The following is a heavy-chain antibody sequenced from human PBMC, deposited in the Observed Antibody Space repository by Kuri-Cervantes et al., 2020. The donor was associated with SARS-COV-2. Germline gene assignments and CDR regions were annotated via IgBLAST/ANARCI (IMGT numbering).Heavy chain of an antibody. D-gene: IGHD2-15*01. CDR2: ISSSSSYI. J-gene: IGHJ6*02. CDR3: ARGGYCSGGSCYSVYYYYYYGTDV. V-gene: IGHV3-21*01. Sequence: GGSLRLSCAASGFTFSSYSMNWVRQAPGKGLEWVSSISSSSSYIYYADSVKGRFTISRDNAKNSLYLQMNSLRAEDTAVYYCARGGYCSGGSCYSVYYYYYYGTDVWGQGTTVTVSS. CDR1: GFTFSSYS.